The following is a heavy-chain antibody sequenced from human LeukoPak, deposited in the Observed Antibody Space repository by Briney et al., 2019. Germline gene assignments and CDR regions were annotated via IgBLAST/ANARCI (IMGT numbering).Heavy chain of an antibody. CDR1: GYTFTSYA. D-gene: IGHD3-22*01. CDR3: ARGRDSSGYYYPIDH. V-gene: IGHV1-3*01. Sequence: ASVKVSCKASGYTFTSYAMHWVRQAPGQRLEWMGWINAGNGNTKYSQKLQGRVTITRDTSASTAYMELSSLRSEDTAVYYCARGRDSSGYYYPIDHWGQGTLVTVSS. J-gene: IGHJ4*02. CDR2: INAGNGNT.